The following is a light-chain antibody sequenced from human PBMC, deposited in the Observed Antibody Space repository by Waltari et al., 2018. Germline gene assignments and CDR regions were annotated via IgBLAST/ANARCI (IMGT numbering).Light chain of an antibody. V-gene: IGLV2-14*01. CDR3: SSHTSTVPHV. Sequence: QSALTQPAFVSGSPGQSITISCTGTSNDGGGYGYVSWYQQYPGKAPQLVIYEVFYRASGISTRFSGSKSGNTASLTISGLQAEDEADYYCSSHTSTVPHVFGTGTRVTVV. J-gene: IGLJ1*01. CDR1: SNDGGGYGY. CDR2: EVF.